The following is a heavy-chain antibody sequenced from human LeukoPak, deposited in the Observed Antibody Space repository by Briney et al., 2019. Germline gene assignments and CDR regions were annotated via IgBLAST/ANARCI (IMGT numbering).Heavy chain of an antibody. CDR1: GGSFSGYY. V-gene: IGHV4-34*01. J-gene: IGHJ4*02. CDR3: ARLTLTGSLN. Sequence: SETLSLTCAVYGGSFSGYYWSWIRQPPGKGLEWIGEINHSGSTNYNPSLKSRVTISVDTSKNQFSLKLSSVTAADTAVYYWARLTLTGSLNWGQGTLVTVSS. D-gene: IGHD7-27*01. CDR2: INHSGST.